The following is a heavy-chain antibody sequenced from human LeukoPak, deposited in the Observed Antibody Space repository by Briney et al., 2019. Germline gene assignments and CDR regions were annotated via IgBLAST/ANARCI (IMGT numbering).Heavy chain of an antibody. CDR1: GFTFSSYG. V-gene: IGHV3-30*18. D-gene: IGHD3-10*01. Sequence: GRSLRLSCAASGFTFSSYGMHWVRQAPGKGLEWVAVISYDGSNKYYADSVKGRFTISRDNSKNTLYLQMNSLRAEDTAVYYCAKDKGLWFGELLTFDSWGQGTLVTVSS. CDR3: AKDKGLWFGELLTFDS. J-gene: IGHJ4*02. CDR2: ISYDGSNK.